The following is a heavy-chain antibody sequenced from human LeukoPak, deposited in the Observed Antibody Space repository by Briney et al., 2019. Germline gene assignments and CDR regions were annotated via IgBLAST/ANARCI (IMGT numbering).Heavy chain of an antibody. V-gene: IGHV3-30*18. CDR2: ISNGGSYK. CDR1: GSTFSTYG. Sequence: PGRSLRLSCEASGSTFSTYGMHWVRQAPGKGLEWVAGISNGGSYKYYADSGKGRSTISRDNSRNTLYLQMNSLRPDDTALYYCAKPRGGDSWAFDTWGQGTMVAVSS. D-gene: IGHD2-21*02. J-gene: IGHJ3*02. CDR3: AKPRGGDSWAFDT.